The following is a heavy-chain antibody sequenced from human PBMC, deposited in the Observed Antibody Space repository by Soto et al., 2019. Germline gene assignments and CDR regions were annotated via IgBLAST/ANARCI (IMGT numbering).Heavy chain of an antibody. CDR2: IYYSGST. Sequence: SETLSLTCTVSGGSISSYYWSWIRQPPGKGLEWIGYIYYSGSTNYNPSLKSRVTISVDTSKNQFSLKLSSVTAADTAVYYCARGRITMVRGVSIAWFDPWGQGTLVTVSS. J-gene: IGHJ5*02. V-gene: IGHV4-59*01. CDR3: ARGRITMVRGVSIAWFDP. D-gene: IGHD3-10*01. CDR1: GGSISSYY.